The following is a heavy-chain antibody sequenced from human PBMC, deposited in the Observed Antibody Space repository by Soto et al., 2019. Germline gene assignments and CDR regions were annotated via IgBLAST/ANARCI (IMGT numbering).Heavy chain of an antibody. CDR3: ARARYSSRWGTFDS. V-gene: IGHV1-69*01. Sequence: QVHLEQSGAEVRKPGTSVKVSCKAYGGSFSTNEIDWVRQAPGQGLEWMGRIFPNVGTADYAQKFQGRLTIRADESTTTVDMDLSRLTSADTAVYFCARARYSSRWGTFDSWGQGTQVAVSS. CDR2: IFPNVGTA. J-gene: IGHJ4*02. CDR1: GGSFSTNE. D-gene: IGHD6-19*01.